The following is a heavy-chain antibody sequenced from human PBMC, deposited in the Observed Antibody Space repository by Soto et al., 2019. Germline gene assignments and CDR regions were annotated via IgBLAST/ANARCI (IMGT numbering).Heavy chain of an antibody. CDR1: GGTFSSYA. V-gene: IGHV1-69*01. CDR3: ARVEDSSSPHAYYFDY. J-gene: IGHJ4*02. CDR2: IIPIFGTA. Sequence: QVQLVQSGAEVKKPGSSVKVSCKASGGTFSSYAISWVRQAPGQGLEWMGGIIPIFGTANYAQKFQGRVTITADESTSTAYMELSILRSEDTAVYYCARVEDSSSPHAYYFDYWGQGTLVTVSS. D-gene: IGHD6-6*01.